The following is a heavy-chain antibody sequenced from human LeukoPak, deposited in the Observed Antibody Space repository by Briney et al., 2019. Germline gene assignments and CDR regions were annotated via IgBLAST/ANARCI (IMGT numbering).Heavy chain of an antibody. J-gene: IGHJ4*02. V-gene: IGHV3-23*01. CDR1: GFTFSSYA. CDR3: AKSLFLGYCRSTSCYISSDY. CDR2: ISSSGGSA. Sequence: GESLRLSCAASGFTFSSYAMSWVRQAPGKGLEWVSLISSSGGSAYYADSVKGRFTISRDNSKNTLYLQMNSLRAEDTAVYYCAKSLFLGYCRSTSCYISSDYWGQGTLVTVSS. D-gene: IGHD2-2*02.